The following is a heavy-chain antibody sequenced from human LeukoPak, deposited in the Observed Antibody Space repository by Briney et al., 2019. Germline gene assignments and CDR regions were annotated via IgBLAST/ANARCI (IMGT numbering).Heavy chain of an antibody. D-gene: IGHD3-10*01. CDR1: GGSISSGNW. CDR2: IYHSGST. J-gene: IGHJ6*02. Sequence: PSETLSLTCAVSGGSISSGNWWSWVRQPPGKGLEWIGEIYHSGSTNYNPSLKSRVTISVDKSKNQFSLKLSSVTAADTAVYYCARELDYGSGSYYNTDYYYYGMDVWGQGTTVTVSS. CDR3: ARELDYGSGSYYNTDYYYYGMDV. V-gene: IGHV4-4*02.